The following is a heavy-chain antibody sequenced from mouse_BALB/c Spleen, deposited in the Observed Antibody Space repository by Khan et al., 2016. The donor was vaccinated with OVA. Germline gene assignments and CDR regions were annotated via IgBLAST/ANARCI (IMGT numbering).Heavy chain of an antibody. V-gene: IGHV1-52*01. J-gene: IGHJ3*01. Sequence: QVQLQQPGAELVRPGASVKLSCEASGYTFTSYWMNWVKQSPEQGLEWIGRIDPYDSETHYNQNFKDKAILTVDKSYSTAYMHLRSLTSEDSAVYYCARNPFAYWRQGTLVTVSA. CDR3: ARNPFAY. CDR1: GYTFTSYW. CDR2: IDPYDSET.